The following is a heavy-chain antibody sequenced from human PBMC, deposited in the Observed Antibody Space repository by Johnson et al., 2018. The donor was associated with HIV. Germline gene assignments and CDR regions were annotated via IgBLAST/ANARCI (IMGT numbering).Heavy chain of an antibody. CDR3: AERSPILRAFDI. CDR1: GFTFSSYG. Sequence: QVQLVESGGGVVQPGRSLRLSCAASGFTFSSYGMHWVRQAPGKGLEWVAVIWYDGSNKYYADSVKGRFTISRDNSKNTLYLQMNSLRAEDTALYYCAERSPILRAFDIWGQGTMVTVSS. J-gene: IGHJ3*02. V-gene: IGHV3-33*01. CDR2: IWYDGSNK.